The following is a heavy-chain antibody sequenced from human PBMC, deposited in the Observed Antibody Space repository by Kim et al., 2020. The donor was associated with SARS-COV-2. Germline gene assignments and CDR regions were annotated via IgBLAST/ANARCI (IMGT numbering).Heavy chain of an antibody. Sequence: GGSLRLSCAASGLIFNNHALSWVRQAPGKGLEWVSTISGPGDSRYYADSVIGRFTISRDNVKHTLHLEMNRLRADDTAVYYCANLPLPGFTVIAGEYFASWGQGTLVTVSS. CDR1: GLIFNNHA. J-gene: IGHJ4*02. V-gene: IGHV3-23*01. CDR2: ISGPGDSR. CDR3: ANLPLPGFTVIAGEYFAS. D-gene: IGHD2-21*01.